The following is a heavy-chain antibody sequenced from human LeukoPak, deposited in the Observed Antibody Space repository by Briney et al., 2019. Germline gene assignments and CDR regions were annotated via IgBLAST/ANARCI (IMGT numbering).Heavy chain of an antibody. V-gene: IGHV3-23*01. J-gene: IGHJ3*02. Sequence: GGSLTLSCAASAFMFSTYAMSWLRQAPGKGLEWVSGISGGGGSPYYADSVKGRFTISRDNSKNTLYLRMNSLSAEDTAVYYCAKLRGATRGAFDIWGQGTMVTVSS. CDR3: AKLRGATRGAFDI. D-gene: IGHD1-26*01. CDR2: ISGGGGSP. CDR1: AFMFSTYA.